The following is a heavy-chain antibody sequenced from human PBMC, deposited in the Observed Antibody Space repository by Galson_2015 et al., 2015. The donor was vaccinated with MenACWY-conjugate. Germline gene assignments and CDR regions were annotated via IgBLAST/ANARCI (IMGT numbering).Heavy chain of an antibody. CDR2: ISTSGTTK. CDR1: GFAFSGYE. J-gene: IGHJ3*01. D-gene: IGHD2-21*01. Sequence: SLRLSCAASGFAFSGYEMHWVRQAPGKGLEWFSYISTSGTTKYYADSVRGRFTTSRDNADNSLYLQMNSLRADDTALYYCARANRTILHALDLWGQGTMVTVSS. V-gene: IGHV3-48*03. CDR3: ARANRTILHALDL.